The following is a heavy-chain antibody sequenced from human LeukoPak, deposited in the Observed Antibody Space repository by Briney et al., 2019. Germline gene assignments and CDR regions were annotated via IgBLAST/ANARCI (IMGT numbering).Heavy chain of an antibody. Sequence: ASVKVSCKASGYTFTGYYMHWVRQAPGQGLEWMGWINPNSGGTNYAQKFQGRVTMTRDTSISTAYMELSRLRSDDTAVYYCARDVLYDRTLYYMDVWGKGTTVTISS. CDR1: GYTFTGYY. CDR2: INPNSGGT. J-gene: IGHJ6*03. D-gene: IGHD3-22*01. CDR3: ARDVLYDRTLYYMDV. V-gene: IGHV1-2*02.